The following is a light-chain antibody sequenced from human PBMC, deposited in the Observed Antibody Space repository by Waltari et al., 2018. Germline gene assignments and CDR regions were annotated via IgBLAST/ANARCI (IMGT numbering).Light chain of an antibody. CDR3: CSYAGANTYV. CDR1: SSDVGSYNL. Sequence: QSALTQPASVSGSPGQSITVPCTGTSSDVGSYNLVSWYQHHPPKAPKLMIYAVSNRPSGGSNRFSGSKSGNTASLTISGLQPEDEADYYCCSYAGANTYVFGSGTKVTVL. CDR2: AVS. J-gene: IGLJ1*01. V-gene: IGLV2-23*02.